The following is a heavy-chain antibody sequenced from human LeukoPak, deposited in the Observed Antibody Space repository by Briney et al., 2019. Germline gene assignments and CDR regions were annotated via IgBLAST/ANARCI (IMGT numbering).Heavy chain of an antibody. D-gene: IGHD2-2*01. Sequence: ASVKVSCKASGYTFTSFDINWVRQATGQGLEWMGWMNPNSGNTGYAQKFRGRVTMTRDTSINTAYLELSSLRSEDTAMYYCARTCSGTSCADFDYWGQGTLVTVSS. J-gene: IGHJ4*02. CDR1: GYTFTSFD. V-gene: IGHV1-8*01. CDR2: MNPNSGNT. CDR3: ARTCSGTSCADFDY.